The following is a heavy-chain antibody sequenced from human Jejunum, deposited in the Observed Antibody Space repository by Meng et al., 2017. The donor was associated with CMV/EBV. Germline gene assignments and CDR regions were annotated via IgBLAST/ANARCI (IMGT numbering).Heavy chain of an antibody. V-gene: IGHV3-23*03. CDR1: GFTFSSYA. J-gene: IGHJ6*02. CDR3: AKHTYSNGLDV. D-gene: IGHD2-15*01. CDR2: IYSGGSST. Sequence: CAASGFTFSSYAMSWVRQAPGKGLEWVSLIYSGGSSTYYADSVKGRFASSRDNSKNTLYLQMDSLRPDDSAVYYCAKHTYSNGLDVWGQGTTVTVSS.